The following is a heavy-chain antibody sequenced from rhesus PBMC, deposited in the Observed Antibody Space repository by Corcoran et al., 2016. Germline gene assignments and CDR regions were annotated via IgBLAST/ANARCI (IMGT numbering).Heavy chain of an antibody. J-gene: IGHJ6*01. D-gene: IGHD2-33*01. V-gene: IGHV4-80*01. CDR2: NNGQIGRT. CDR3: AKEDCVDGDCPNYYGLDS. Sequence: QVKLQESGPGLVKPSETLSLTCTVSGASIRSNWWTWIRQSPGKGREGIGENNGQIGRTTQPPSLKIRATISNDASNTQCSLTLNSVPAADTAVYYCAKEDCVDGDCPNYYGLDSWGQGVVVTVSS. CDR1: GASIRSNW.